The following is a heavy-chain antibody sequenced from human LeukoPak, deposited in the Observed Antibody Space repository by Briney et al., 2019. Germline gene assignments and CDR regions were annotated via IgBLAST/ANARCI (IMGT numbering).Heavy chain of an antibody. CDR2: VNHSGTS. CDR1: GGSFTGYY. V-gene: IGHV4-34*01. J-gene: IGHJ6*02. D-gene: IGHD6-13*01. Sequence: PSETLSLTCAVYGGSFTGYYWAWIRQPPGEGGEWSGEVNHSGTSYYHPSLTSRVSISVDTSKNQLSLKVRSVTVADRAVYYCARMGRITAARDYYYGMDVWGQGTTVTVSS. CDR3: ARMGRITAARDYYYGMDV.